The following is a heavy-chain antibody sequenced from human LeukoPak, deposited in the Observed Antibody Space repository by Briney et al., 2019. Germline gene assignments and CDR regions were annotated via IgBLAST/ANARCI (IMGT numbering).Heavy chain of an antibody. CDR3: ARVRPFDLDY. D-gene: IGHD1-1*01. J-gene: IGHJ4*02. CDR2: IGAYNGNT. CDR1: GGTFSSYA. V-gene: IGHV1-18*01. Sequence: ASVKVSCKASGGTFSSYAISWVRQAPGQGLEWMGWIGAYNGNTNYAQKLQGRVTMTTDTSTSTAYMELRSLRSDDTAVYYCARVRPFDLDYWGQGTLVTVSS.